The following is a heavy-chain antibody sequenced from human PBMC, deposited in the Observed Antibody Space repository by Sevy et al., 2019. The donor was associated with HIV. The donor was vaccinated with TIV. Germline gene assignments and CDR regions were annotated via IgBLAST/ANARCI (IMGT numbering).Heavy chain of an antibody. J-gene: IGHJ4*02. Sequence: GGSLRLSCAASGFTFSSYEMNWARQAPGKGLEWVSYISNSGTTRSYSDSVRGRFTISRDNAGNSLYLQMKSLRAEDTAVYYCARDLPPSATTVAHFDYWGQGTLVTVSS. CDR2: ISNSGTTR. V-gene: IGHV3-48*03. CDR1: GFTFSSYE. CDR3: ARDLPPSATTVAHFDY. D-gene: IGHD4-17*01.